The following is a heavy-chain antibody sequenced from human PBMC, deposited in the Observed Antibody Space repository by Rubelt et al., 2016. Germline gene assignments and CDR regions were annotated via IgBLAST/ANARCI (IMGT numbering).Heavy chain of an antibody. CDR1: GGTFSSYA. CDR2: IIPILGIA. Sequence: QVQLVQSGAEVKKPGASVKVSCKASGGTFSSYAISWVRQAPGQGLEWMGRIIPILGIANYAQKFQGRGTSTADKSTSTAYMELSSLRSEDTAVYYGAREGSGFHCDYWGQGTLVTVSS. J-gene: IGHJ4*02. D-gene: IGHD6-19*01. CDR3: AREGSGFHCDY. V-gene: IGHV1-69*04.